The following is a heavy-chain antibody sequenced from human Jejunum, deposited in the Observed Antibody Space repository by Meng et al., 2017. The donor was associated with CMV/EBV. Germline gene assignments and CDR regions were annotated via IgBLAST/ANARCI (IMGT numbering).Heavy chain of an antibody. CDR1: VGSVSSGSYY. D-gene: IGHD1-26*01. J-gene: IGHJ4*02. Sequence: VGSVSSGSYYWSWLRRPPGRGLRWIGYVSYSGGTNYNPSLKSRLPISMDPSKNQFSLKLSSVTAADTAVYSCARVSVGASYYFDYWGPGTLVTVSS. CDR3: ARVSVGASYYFDY. V-gene: IGHV4-61*01. CDR2: VSYSGGT.